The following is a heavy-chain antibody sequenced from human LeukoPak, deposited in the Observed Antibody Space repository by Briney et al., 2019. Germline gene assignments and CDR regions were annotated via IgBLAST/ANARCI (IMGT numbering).Heavy chain of an antibody. D-gene: IGHD3-10*01. J-gene: IGHJ4*02. CDR2: INHSGST. CDR1: GGSFSGYY. Sequence: PSETLSLTCAVYGGSFSGYYWSWIRQPPGKGLEWIGEINHSGSTNYNPSLKSRVTISVDASKNHISLRLSSVTAADTAVYYCARVPPVYNSGNYYKGTHFDYWGQGTLVTVSS. CDR3: ARVPPVYNSGNYYKGTHFDY. V-gene: IGHV4-34*01.